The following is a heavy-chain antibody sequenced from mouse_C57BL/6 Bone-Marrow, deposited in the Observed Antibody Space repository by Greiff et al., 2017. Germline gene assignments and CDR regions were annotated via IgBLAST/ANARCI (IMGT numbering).Heavy chain of an antibody. CDR2: IDPENGDT. J-gene: IGHJ3*01. CDR3: TTGLLAY. D-gene: IGHD3-1*01. CDR1: GFNIKDDY. Sequence: EVQLVESGAELVRPGASVKLSCTASGFNIKDDYMHWVKQRPEQGLEWIGWIDPENGDTEYASKFQGKATITADTSSNTAYLQLSSLTSEDTAVYYCTTGLLAYWGQGTLVTVSA. V-gene: IGHV14-4*01.